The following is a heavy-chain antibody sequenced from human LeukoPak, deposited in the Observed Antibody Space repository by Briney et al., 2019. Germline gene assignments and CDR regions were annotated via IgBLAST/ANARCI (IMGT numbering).Heavy chain of an antibody. CDR2: ISSSGSTI. J-gene: IGHJ4*02. V-gene: IGHV3-48*03. D-gene: IGHD6-13*01. CDR1: GFTFSSYE. Sequence: PGGSLRLSCAASGFTFSSYEMNWVRQAQGKGLEWVSYISSSGSTIYYADSVKGRFTISRDNAKNSLYLQMNSLRAEDTAVYYCVSGPTKGEQQLVLPFDYWDQGTLVTVSS. CDR3: VSGPTKGEQQLVLPFDY.